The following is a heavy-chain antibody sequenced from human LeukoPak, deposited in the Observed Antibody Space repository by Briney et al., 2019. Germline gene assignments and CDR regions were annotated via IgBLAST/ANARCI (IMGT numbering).Heavy chain of an antibody. CDR1: GGTFSSYA. J-gene: IGHJ6*04. Sequence: ASVTVSCTASGGTFSSYAISWVRQAPGQGLEWMGGIIPIFGTANYAQKFQGRVTITADESTSTVYMELSSLRSEDTAVYYCARDYGAAGPGMDVWGKGTTVTVSS. V-gene: IGHV1-69*01. CDR2: IIPIFGTA. D-gene: IGHD4-17*01. CDR3: ARDYGAAGPGMDV.